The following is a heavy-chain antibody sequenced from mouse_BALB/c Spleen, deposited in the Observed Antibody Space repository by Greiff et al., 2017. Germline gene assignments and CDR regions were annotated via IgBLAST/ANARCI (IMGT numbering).Heavy chain of an antibody. D-gene: IGHD2-10*01. CDR3: TLAYYGNYVGY. CDR2: IYPSDSYT. V-gene: IGHV1-69*02. CDR1: GYTFTSYW. Sequence: VQLQQSGAELVRPGASVKLSCKASGYTFTSYWINWVKQRPGQGLEWIGNIYPSDSYTNYNQKFKDKATLTVDKSSSTAYMQLSSPTSEDSAVYYCTLAYYGNYVGYWGQGTTLTVSS. J-gene: IGHJ2*01.